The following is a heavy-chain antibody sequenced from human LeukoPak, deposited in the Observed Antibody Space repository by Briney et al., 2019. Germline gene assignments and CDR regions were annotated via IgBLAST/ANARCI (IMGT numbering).Heavy chain of an antibody. V-gene: IGHV3-23*01. J-gene: IGHJ4*02. Sequence: GGSLRLSCAASGFTFSSYAMSWVRQAPGKGLEWVSAISGSGGSTYYADSVKGRFTISRDNSKNTLYPQMNSLRAEDTAVYYCAKEHYDYVWGSYRYWGQGTLVTVSS. CDR1: GFTFSSYA. CDR2: ISGSGGST. CDR3: AKEHYDYVWGSYRY. D-gene: IGHD3-16*01.